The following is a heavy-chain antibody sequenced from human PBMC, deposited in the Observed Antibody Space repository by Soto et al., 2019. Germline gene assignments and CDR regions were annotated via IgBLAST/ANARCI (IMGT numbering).Heavy chain of an antibody. CDR1: GFTFSSYA. V-gene: IGHV3-23*01. D-gene: IGHD1-26*01. J-gene: IGHJ6*02. Sequence: GGSLRLSCAASGFTFSSYAMSWVRQAPGKGLEWVSAISGSGGSTYYADSVKGRFTISRDNSKNTLYLQMNSLRAEDTAVYYCAKSVGPTYYYGMDVWGQGTTVTVSS. CDR3: AKSVGPTYYYGMDV. CDR2: ISGSGGST.